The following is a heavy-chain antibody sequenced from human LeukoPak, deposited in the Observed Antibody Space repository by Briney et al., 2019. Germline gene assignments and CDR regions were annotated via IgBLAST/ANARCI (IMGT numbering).Heavy chain of an antibody. V-gene: IGHV3-21*01. CDR3: ARDRGWSGGRPSDY. CDR1: GFTFSSYS. CDR2: ISSSSSYI. Sequence: GGSLRLSCAASGFTFSSYSMNWVRQAPGKGLEWVSSISSSSSYIYYADSVKGRFTISRDNAKNSLYLQMNSLRAEDTAVYYCARDRGWSGGRPSDYWGQGTLVTVSS. D-gene: IGHD3-3*01. J-gene: IGHJ4*02.